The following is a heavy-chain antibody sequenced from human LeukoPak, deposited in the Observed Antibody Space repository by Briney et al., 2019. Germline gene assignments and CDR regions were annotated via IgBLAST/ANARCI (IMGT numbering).Heavy chain of an antibody. D-gene: IGHD2-2*02. CDR3: ARSGAAAIDYYYYMDV. V-gene: IGHV1-69*05. J-gene: IGHJ6*03. Sequence: SVKVSCKASGGTFSSYAISWVRQAPGQGLEWVGGIIPIFGTANYAQKFQGGVTITTDESTSTAYMELSSLRSEDTAVYYCARSGAAAIDYYYYMDVWGKGTTVTVSS. CDR2: IIPIFGTA. CDR1: GGTFSSYA.